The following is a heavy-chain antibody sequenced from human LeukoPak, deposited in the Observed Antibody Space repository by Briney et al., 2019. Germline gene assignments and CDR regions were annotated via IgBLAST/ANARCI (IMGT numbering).Heavy chain of an antibody. V-gene: IGHV5-51*01. Sequence: LGESLQISCQGSGSSFTSYWIGWVRQMPGKGLEWMGIIYPGDSDTRYSPSFQGQVTISADKSISTAYLQWSSLKASDTAMYYCARLEWELLAYYYYMDVWGKGTTVTVSS. D-gene: IGHD1-26*01. J-gene: IGHJ6*03. CDR1: GSSFTSYW. CDR3: ARLEWELLAYYYYMDV. CDR2: IYPGDSDT.